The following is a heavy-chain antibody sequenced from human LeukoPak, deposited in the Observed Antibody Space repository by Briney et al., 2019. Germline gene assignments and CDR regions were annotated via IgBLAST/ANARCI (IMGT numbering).Heavy chain of an antibody. Sequence: GGSLRLSCAVSGITLSNYGMSWVRQAPGKGLEWVAGISDSGGRTNYADSVKGRFTISRDNPKNTLYLQMNSLRAEDTAVYFCARGHYDVLAASYKWTPDYWGQGTLVTVSS. CDR1: GITLSNYG. CDR3: ARGHYDVLAASYKWTPDY. D-gene: IGHD3-9*01. J-gene: IGHJ4*02. CDR2: ISDSGGRT. V-gene: IGHV3-23*01.